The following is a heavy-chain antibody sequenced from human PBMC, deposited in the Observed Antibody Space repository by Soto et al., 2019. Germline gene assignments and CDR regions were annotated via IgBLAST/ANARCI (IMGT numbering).Heavy chain of an antibody. J-gene: IGHJ6*02. D-gene: IGHD6-13*01. V-gene: IGHV5-51*01. CDR2: IYPGDSDT. CDR1: GYSFTSYW. CDR3: ARQRAAAGRYYYYGMDV. Sequence: GESLKISCKGSGYSFTSYWIGWVRQMPGKGLEWMGIIYPGDSDTRYSPSFQGQVTISADKSISTAYLQWSSLKASDTAMYYCARQRAAAGRYYYYGMDVWAQGTTVTVSS.